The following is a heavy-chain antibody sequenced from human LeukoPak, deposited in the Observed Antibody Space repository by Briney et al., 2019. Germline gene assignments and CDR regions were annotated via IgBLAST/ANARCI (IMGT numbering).Heavy chain of an antibody. J-gene: IGHJ4*02. V-gene: IGHV3-49*04. CDR1: GFTFGDYA. Sequence: PGGSLRLSCTASGFTFGDYAMSWVRQAPGKGLEWVGFIRSKAYGGTTEYAASVKGRFTISRDDSKSIAYLQMNSLKTEDTAVYYCTRDGTYCSGGSCYSLFNWGQGTLVTVSS. D-gene: IGHD2-15*01. CDR3: TRDGTYCSGGSCYSLFN. CDR2: IRSKAYGGTT.